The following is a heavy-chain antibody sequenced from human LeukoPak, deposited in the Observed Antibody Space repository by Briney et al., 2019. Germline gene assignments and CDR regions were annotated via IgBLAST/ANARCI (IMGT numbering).Heavy chain of an antibody. Sequence: GGSLRLSCAASGFPFSSYSMTWVRQAPGKGLEWVANIKPDGTTKFYVDSVKGRFTISRDNALNSLYPQMNSLRAEDTAIYYCARSIPYGTTWYGRSDYWGQGTLVPVSS. CDR2: IKPDGTTK. CDR1: GFPFSSYS. D-gene: IGHD6-13*01. V-gene: IGHV3-7*03. J-gene: IGHJ4*02. CDR3: ARSIPYGTTWYGRSDY.